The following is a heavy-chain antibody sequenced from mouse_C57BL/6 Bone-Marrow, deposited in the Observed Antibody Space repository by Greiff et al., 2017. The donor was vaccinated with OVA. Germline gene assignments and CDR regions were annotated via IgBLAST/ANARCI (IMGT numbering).Heavy chain of an antibody. CDR2: IYPGDGDT. Sequence: VQLQQSGPELVKPGASVKISCKASGYAFSSSWMNWVKQRPGKGLEWIGRIYPGDGDTNYNGKFKGKATLTADKSSSTAYMQLSSLTSEDSAVYFCARGGYYGSSYEDFDYWGQGTTLTVSS. D-gene: IGHD1-1*01. V-gene: IGHV1-82*01. J-gene: IGHJ2*01. CDR1: GYAFSSSW. CDR3: ARGGYYGSSYEDFDY.